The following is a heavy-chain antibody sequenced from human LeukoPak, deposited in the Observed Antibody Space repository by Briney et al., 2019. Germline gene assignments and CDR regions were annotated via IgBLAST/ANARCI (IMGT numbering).Heavy chain of an antibody. J-gene: IGHJ4*02. Sequence: GGSRRLSCAASGFTFSSYAMSWVRQAPGKGLEGGSAMSGSGGSTYYADSVKGRFTISRDNSKNTLYLQMNSLRAEATAVYYCAKGRVTTFNYWGQGTLVTVSS. V-gene: IGHV3-23*01. D-gene: IGHD4-17*01. CDR1: GFTFSSYA. CDR2: MSGSGGST. CDR3: AKGRVTTFNY.